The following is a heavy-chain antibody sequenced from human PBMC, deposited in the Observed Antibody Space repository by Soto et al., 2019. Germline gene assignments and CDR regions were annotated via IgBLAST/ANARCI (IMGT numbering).Heavy chain of an antibody. V-gene: IGHV4-59*01. CDR2: IYYSGTT. J-gene: IGHJ6*02. CDR3: ARFLVIVPGGGGMDV. D-gene: IGHD2-2*01. CDR1: GGSTSSYY. Sequence: SETLSLTCTVSGGSTSSYYWTWIRQPPGKGLEWIGYIYYSGTTNYNPSPKSRVTISVDTSNNQFSLKLSSVTAADTAVYYCARFLVIVPGGGGMDVWGQGTTVTGSS.